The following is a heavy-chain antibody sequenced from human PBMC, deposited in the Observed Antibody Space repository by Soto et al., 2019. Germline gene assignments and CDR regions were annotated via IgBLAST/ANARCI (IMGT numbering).Heavy chain of an antibody. CDR2: ISYDGRTT. D-gene: IGHD2-2*01. CDR3: VRGSARTTSYAPHF. CDR1: GFSFRRHA. J-gene: IGHJ4*03. V-gene: IGHV3-30*04. Sequence: LRLSFSACGFSFRRHAMHWVRQAAGKGLEWGVDISYDGRTTHYSNSVRGRFTISRDNSKNTLHLQMSSLRTEDTALYYRVRGSARTTSYAPHFWGQGTLVTVSS.